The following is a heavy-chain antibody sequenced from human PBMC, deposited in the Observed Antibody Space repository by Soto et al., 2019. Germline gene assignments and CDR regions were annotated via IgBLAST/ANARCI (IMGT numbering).Heavy chain of an antibody. CDR1: GGSISSSSYY. CDR3: ASREQLARDYYYGMDV. V-gene: IGHV4-39*01. D-gene: IGHD6-6*01. J-gene: IGHJ6*02. CDR2: IYYSGST. Sequence: TLSLTCTVSGGSISSSSYYWGWIRQPPGKGLEWIGSIYYSGSTYYNPSLKSRVTISVDTSKNQFSLKLSSVTAADTAVYYCASREQLARDYYYGMDVWGQGTTVTVSS.